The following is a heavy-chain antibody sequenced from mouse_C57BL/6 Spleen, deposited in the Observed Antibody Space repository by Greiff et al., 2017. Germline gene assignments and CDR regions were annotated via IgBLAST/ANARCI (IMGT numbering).Heavy chain of an antibody. D-gene: IGHD2-1*01. CDR3: ASRGGNPAWFAY. J-gene: IGHJ3*01. V-gene: IGHV1-53*01. CDR2: INPSNGGT. Sequence: QVQLQQPGTELVKPGASVKLSCKASGYTFTSYWMYWVKQRPGKGLEWIGNINPSNGGTNYNEKFKSKATLTVDKSSSTSYMQLSSLTSEDSAVYYGASRGGNPAWFAYWGQGTLVTVSA. CDR1: GYTFTSYW.